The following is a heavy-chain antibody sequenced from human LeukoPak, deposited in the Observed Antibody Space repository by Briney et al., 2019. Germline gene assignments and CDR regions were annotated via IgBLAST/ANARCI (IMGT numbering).Heavy chain of an antibody. V-gene: IGHV3-7*01. CDR1: GFTVSNYW. CDR2: IKNDGSKK. J-gene: IGHJ4*02. D-gene: IGHD1-1*01. Sequence: SGGSLRLSCAASGFTVSNYWMSWVRQAPGKGLEWVANIKNDGSKKYYVDSVKGRFTISRDNAKNSLYLQMNSLRVEDTAVYYCASLNNDDYWGQGTLVTVPS. CDR3: ASLNNDDY.